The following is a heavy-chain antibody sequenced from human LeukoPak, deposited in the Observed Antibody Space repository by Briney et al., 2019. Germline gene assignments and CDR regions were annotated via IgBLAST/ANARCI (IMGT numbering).Heavy chain of an antibody. CDR3: ARVFGIAADY. J-gene: IGHJ4*02. V-gene: IGHV4-34*01. CDR2: TDHSGNT. Sequence: SETLSLTSAVYGGSFSGYYWSWIRQSPGKGLEWIGETDHSGNTNYNPSLKSRVTISVDTSKNQFSLRLRSVTAADSAVYSCARVFGIAADYWGQGTLVTVSS. D-gene: IGHD6-13*01. CDR1: GGSFSGYY.